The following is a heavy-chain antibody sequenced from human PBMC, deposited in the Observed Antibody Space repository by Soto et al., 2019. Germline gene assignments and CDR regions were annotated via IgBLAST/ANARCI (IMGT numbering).Heavy chain of an antibody. Sequence: SETLSLTCAVSGDSINNSHWWSWVRQTPGKGLEWIGETYHSGTTNYNPSLMTRVTISIDRSKTQFSLKMNSVTAADTAVYYCAREVNCSPPRSPNWSDPWGQATLVTLSS. D-gene: IGHD2-21*01. CDR2: TYHSGTT. CDR1: GDSINNSHW. CDR3: AREVNCSPPRSPNWSDP. J-gene: IGHJ5*02. V-gene: IGHV4-4*02.